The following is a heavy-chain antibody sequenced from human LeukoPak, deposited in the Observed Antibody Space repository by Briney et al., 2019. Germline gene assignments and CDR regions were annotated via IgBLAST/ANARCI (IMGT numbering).Heavy chain of an antibody. D-gene: IGHD3-16*01. V-gene: IGHV4-59*01. CDR1: GGSFSGYY. CDR2: IYYSGST. Sequence: PSETLSLTCAVYGGSFSGYYWSWIRQPPGKGLEWIGYIYYSGSTNYNPSLKSRVTISVDTSKNQFSLKLSSVTAADTAVYYCARGSGITFGGEPGFDYWGQGTLVTVSS. J-gene: IGHJ4*02. CDR3: ARGSGITFGGEPGFDY.